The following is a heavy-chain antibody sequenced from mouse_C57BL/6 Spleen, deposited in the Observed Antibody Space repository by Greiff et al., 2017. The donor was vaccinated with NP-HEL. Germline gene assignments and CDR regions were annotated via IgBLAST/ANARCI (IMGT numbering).Heavy chain of an antibody. V-gene: IGHV1-81*01. Sequence: QVHVKQSGAELARPGASVKLSCKASGYTFTSYGISWVKQRTGQGLEWIGEIYPRSGNTYYNEKFKGKATLTADKSSSTAYMELRSLTSEDSAVYFCARGTMVTTDYFDYWGQGTTLTVSS. CDR3: ARGTMVTTDYFDY. CDR2: IYPRSGNT. D-gene: IGHD2-2*01. J-gene: IGHJ2*01. CDR1: GYTFTSYG.